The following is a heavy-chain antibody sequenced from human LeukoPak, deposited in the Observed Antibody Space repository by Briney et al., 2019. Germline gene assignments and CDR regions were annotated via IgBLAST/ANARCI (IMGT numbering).Heavy chain of an antibody. J-gene: IGHJ4*02. CDR1: GYTFTGYY. V-gene: IGHV1-2*02. D-gene: IGHD5-12*01. CDR2: INPNSGGT. Sequence: GASVKVSCKASGYTFTGYYMRWVRQAPGQGLEWMGWINPNSGGTNYAQKFQGRVTMTRDTSISTAYMELSRLRSDDTAVYYCASLGGYSGYDATGLVGYWGQGTMVTVSS. CDR3: ASLGGYSGYDATGLVGY.